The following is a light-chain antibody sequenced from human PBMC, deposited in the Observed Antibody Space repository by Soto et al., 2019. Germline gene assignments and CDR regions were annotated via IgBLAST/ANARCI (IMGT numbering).Light chain of an antibody. CDR1: QSVSSTY. CDR3: QQYGSSPT. CDR2: GAS. Sequence: DIVLTQSPGTLSLSPGELATLSCRASQSVSSTYVAWYQQNPGQPPSLLIHGASSRAAGIPDRFSGSGSGTDFTLTISRLEPEDFAFYYCQQYGSSPTFGQGTKVDIK. J-gene: IGKJ1*01. V-gene: IGKV3-20*01.